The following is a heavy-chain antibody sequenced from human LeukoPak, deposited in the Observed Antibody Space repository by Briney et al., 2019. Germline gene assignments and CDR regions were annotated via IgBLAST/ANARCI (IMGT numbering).Heavy chain of an antibody. Sequence: ASVKVSCKASGGTCISYAISWVRQAPGQWLEWMGRTIPIFGTANYAQKFQGRVTITADESTSAAYMELSSLRSEDTAVYYCARVYYYGSGSYYLDYWGQGTLVTVSS. J-gene: IGHJ4*02. CDR2: TIPIFGTA. D-gene: IGHD3-10*01. CDR1: GGTCISYA. V-gene: IGHV1-69*13. CDR3: ARVYYYGSGSYYLDY.